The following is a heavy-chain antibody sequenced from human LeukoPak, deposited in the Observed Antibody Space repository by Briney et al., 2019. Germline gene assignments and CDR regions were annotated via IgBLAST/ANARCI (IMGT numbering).Heavy chain of an antibody. Sequence: SETLSLTCTVSGGSISSYYWNWIRQPPGKGLEWIGYISYSGSTNYNPSLKSRVTISVDTSKNQFSLKLGSVTAADTAVYYCARDSSGWYYFDYWGQGTLVTVSS. V-gene: IGHV4-59*01. D-gene: IGHD6-19*01. J-gene: IGHJ4*02. CDR2: ISYSGST. CDR3: ARDSSGWYYFDY. CDR1: GGSISSYY.